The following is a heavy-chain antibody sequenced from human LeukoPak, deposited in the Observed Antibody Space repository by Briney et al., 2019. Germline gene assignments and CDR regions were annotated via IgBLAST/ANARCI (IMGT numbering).Heavy chain of an antibody. D-gene: IGHD3-10*01. CDR3: ARDLLWFGELSGMDV. CDR1: GFTFSSYS. J-gene: IGHJ6*02. V-gene: IGHV3-48*04. CDR2: ISSSSSTI. Sequence: GGSLRLSCAASGFTFSSYSMNWVRQAPGKGLEWVSYISSSSSTIYYADSVKGRFTISRDNAKNSLYLQMNSLRAEDTAVYYCARDLLWFGELSGMDVWGQGTTVTVSS.